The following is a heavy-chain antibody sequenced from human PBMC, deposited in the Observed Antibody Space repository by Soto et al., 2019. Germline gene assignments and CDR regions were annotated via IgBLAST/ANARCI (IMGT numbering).Heavy chain of an antibody. J-gene: IGHJ3*02. CDR2: MNPNSGNT. CDR1: GGTFSSYT. V-gene: IGHV1-8*02. CDR3: AKGADDSSGDAFDI. D-gene: IGHD3-22*01. Sequence: ASVKVSCKASGGTFSSYTISWVRQATGQGLEWMGWMNPNSGNTGYAQKFQGRVTMTRNTSISTAYMELSSLRSEDTAVYYCAKGADDSSGDAFDIWGQGTMVTVSS.